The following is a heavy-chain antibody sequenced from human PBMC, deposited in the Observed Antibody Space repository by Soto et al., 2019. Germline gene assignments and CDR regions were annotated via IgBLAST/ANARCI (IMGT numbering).Heavy chain of an antibody. CDR1: GGSISSGGYY. D-gene: IGHD2-15*01. J-gene: IGHJ5*02. Sequence: SETLSLTCTVSGGSISSGGYYWSWIRQHPGKGLEWIGYIYYSGSTYYNPSLKSRVTISVDTSKNQFSLKLSSVTAADTAVYYCARERYCSGGSCYSRFDPWGQGTLVTVSS. CDR3: ARERYCSGGSCYSRFDP. CDR2: IYYSGST. V-gene: IGHV4-31*03.